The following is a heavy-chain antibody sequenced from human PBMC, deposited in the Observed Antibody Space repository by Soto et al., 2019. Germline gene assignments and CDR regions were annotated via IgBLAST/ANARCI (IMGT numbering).Heavy chain of an antibody. D-gene: IGHD6-13*01. Sequence: GGSLRLSCAASGFTFSSYSMNWVRQAPGKGLEWVSSISSSSSYIYYADSVKGRFTISRDNAKNSLYLQMNSLRAEDTAVYYCARDRILGAAAGSYFDYWGQGTLVTVSS. J-gene: IGHJ4*02. CDR1: GFTFSSYS. V-gene: IGHV3-21*01. CDR2: ISSSSSYI. CDR3: ARDRILGAAAGSYFDY.